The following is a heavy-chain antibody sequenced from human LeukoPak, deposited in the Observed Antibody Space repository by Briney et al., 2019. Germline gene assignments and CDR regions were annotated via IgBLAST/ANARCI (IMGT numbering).Heavy chain of an antibody. CDR2: ISNTGSVI. V-gene: IGHV3-48*04. CDR1: GSTFRSHT. CDR3: ARGVRDFSSGYHYLDY. Sequence: GGSLRLSCAASGSTFRSHTMNWVRQAPGKGLEWISYISNTGSVIYYADSVKGRFTISRDNAKNSLYLQMNSLRAEDTAVYYCARGVRDFSSGYHYLDYWGQGTLVTVSS. D-gene: IGHD3-22*01. J-gene: IGHJ4*02.